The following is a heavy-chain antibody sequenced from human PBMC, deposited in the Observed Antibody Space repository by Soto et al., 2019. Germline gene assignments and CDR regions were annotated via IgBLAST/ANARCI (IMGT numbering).Heavy chain of an antibody. CDR1: GGSISSSNW. V-gene: IGHV4-4*02. Sequence: ASETLSLTCAVSGGSISSSNWWSWVRQPPGKGLEWIGEIYHSGSTNYNPSLKSRVTISVDKSKNQFSLKLSSVTAADTAVYYCARAKIVATIQGAFDIWGQGTMVTVSS. D-gene: IGHD5-12*01. CDR2: IYHSGST. J-gene: IGHJ3*02. CDR3: ARAKIVATIQGAFDI.